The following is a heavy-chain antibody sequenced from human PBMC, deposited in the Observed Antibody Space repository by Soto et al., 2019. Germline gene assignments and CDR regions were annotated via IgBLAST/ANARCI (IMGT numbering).Heavy chain of an antibody. Sequence: QVQLVQSGAEVKKPGASVKVSCKASGYTFTSYDINWVRQATGQGLEWMGWMTPNSGNTGYAQKFQGRVTMTRDTSRSTAYMELSSLSSEETAVYYCARNLYGTGSFDHCGQGTLVTVSS. D-gene: IGHD3-10*01. J-gene: IGHJ4*02. V-gene: IGHV1-8*02. CDR2: MTPNSGNT. CDR1: GYTFTSYD. CDR3: ARNLYGTGSFDH.